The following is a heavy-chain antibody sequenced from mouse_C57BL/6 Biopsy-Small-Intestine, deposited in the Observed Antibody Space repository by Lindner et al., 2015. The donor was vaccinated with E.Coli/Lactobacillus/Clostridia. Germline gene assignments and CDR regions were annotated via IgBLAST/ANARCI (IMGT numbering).Heavy chain of an antibody. CDR2: IDPANGNT. CDR3: GRSWDGAY. D-gene: IGHD4-1*01. J-gene: IGHJ3*01. Sequence: VQLQESGAELVRPGASVKLSCTASGFNIKNDYIHWVKQRPEQGLEWIGRIDPANGNTNYAPKFQDKATITADTSSNIAYLQLSSLTSEDTAVYYCGRSWDGAYWGQGTLVTVSA. CDR1: GFNIKNDY. V-gene: IGHV14-3*01.